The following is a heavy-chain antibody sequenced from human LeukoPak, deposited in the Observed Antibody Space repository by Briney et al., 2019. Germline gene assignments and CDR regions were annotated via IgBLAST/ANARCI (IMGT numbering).Heavy chain of an antibody. D-gene: IGHD6-19*01. J-gene: IGHJ4*02. CDR1: GDSFSSNSAA. CDR2: TYYRSKWYN. V-gene: IGHV6-1*01. CDR3: ARDEWLVRGGGFDY. Sequence: PSQTLSLTCAVSGDSFSSNSAAWNWIRQSPSRGLEWLVRTYYRSKWYNDYAVSVKSRITINPDTSKNQFSLQLNSVTPEDTAVYYCARDEWLVRGGGFDYWGQGTLVTVSP.